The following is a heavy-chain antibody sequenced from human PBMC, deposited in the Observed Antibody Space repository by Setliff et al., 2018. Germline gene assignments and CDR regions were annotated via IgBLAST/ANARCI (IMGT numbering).Heavy chain of an antibody. J-gene: IGHJ6*03. CDR3: ARAISGWYSAHYYYMDV. Sequence: KPSETLSLTCAVSGGSISSSNWWSWVRQSPGKGLEWIGEIYHSGSTNYNPSLKSRVTISLDTSKNQFSLKLSSVTAADTAVYYCARAISGWYSAHYYYMDVWGKGTTVTVSS. CDR1: GGSISSSNW. D-gene: IGHD6-19*01. CDR2: IYHSGST. V-gene: IGHV4-4*02.